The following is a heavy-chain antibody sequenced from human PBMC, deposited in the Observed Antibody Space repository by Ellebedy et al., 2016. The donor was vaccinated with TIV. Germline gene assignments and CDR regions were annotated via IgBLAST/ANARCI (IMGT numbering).Heavy chain of an antibody. D-gene: IGHD6-13*01. CDR2: INPSGGST. V-gene: IGHV1-46*01. CDR1: GYTFTSYY. Sequence: ASVKVSCXASGYTFTSYYMHWVRQAPGQGLEWMGIINPSGGSTSYAQKFQGRVTMTRDTSTSTVYMELSSLRSEDTAVYYCARDRSPYSSSWYVYYYYGMDVWGQGTTVTVSS. J-gene: IGHJ6*02. CDR3: ARDRSPYSSSWYVYYYYGMDV.